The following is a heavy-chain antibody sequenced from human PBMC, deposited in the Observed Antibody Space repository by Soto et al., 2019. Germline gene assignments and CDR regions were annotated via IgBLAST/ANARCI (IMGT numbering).Heavy chain of an antibody. CDR3: ARGGGGDNFAAVY. Sequence: QVQLVQSGAEVQKPGSSVQVSCKASGGGNLRDYRTTWVRQAPGQGLEWMGGIIPKLGSANYAQHFQGIVTITAEESTNPVYIELRSLRSEDTAVYYCARGGGGDNFAAVYWGQGTPVTVSS. J-gene: IGHJ4*02. CDR1: GGGNLRDYR. CDR2: IIPKLGSA. D-gene: IGHD2-21*02. V-gene: IGHV1-69*01.